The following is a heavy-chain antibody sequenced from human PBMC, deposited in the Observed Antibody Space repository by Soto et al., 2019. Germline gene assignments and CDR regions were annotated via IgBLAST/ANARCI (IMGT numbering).Heavy chain of an antibody. CDR3: TSEDVATGLV. CDR2: IIPIFGTA. D-gene: IGHD5-12*01. Sequence: SVKVSCKASGGTFSSYAISWVRQAPGQGLEWMGGIIPIFGTANYAQKFQGRVTITRDMSTSTVYMELRSLTFEDTAIYYCTSEDVATGLVWGPGSLVTVSS. J-gene: IGHJ4*02. CDR1: GGTFSSYA. V-gene: IGHV1-69*05.